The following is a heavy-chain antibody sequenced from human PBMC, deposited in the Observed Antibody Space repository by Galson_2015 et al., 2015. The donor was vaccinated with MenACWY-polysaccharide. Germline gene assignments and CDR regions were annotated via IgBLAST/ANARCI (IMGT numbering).Heavy chain of an antibody. D-gene: IGHD1-26*01. J-gene: IGHJ4*02. Sequence: SLRLSCAASGFTFTTYTINWVRQAPGQGLEWVSSISGTGTIYYADSVKGRFTISRDNAKNSLYLQMNSLRADDTAVYYCARVEKYSGSYYILHWGQGTLVTVSS. CDR1: GFTFTTYT. V-gene: IGHV3-48*01. CDR3: ARVEKYSGSYYILH. CDR2: ISGTGTI.